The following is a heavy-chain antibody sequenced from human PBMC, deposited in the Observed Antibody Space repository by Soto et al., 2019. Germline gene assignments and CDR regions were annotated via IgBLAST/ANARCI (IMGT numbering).Heavy chain of an antibody. J-gene: IGHJ4*02. CDR1: GGSSSSGVYY. CDR3: ARAPIITIFGVVSQAFGY. D-gene: IGHD3-3*01. CDR2: IYYSGSS. Sequence: TLSLTCSVSGGSSSSGVYYWTWILQQPKKGLEWIGYIYYSGSSYYNPSLKSRVTISVDTSKNQFSLKLSSVTAADTAVYYCARAPIITIFGVVSQAFGYWGQGTLVTVSS. V-gene: IGHV4-31*03.